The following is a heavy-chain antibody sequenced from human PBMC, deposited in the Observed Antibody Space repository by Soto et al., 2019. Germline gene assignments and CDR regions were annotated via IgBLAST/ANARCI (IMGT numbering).Heavy chain of an antibody. J-gene: IGHJ4*02. V-gene: IGHV3-21*04. CDR3: ARILCSSTSCYTFDY. CDR1: GFTFSSYS. D-gene: IGHD2-2*02. Sequence: GGSLRLSCAASGFTFSSYSMNWVRQAPGKGLEWVSSISSSSSYIYYADSVKGRFTISRDNAKNSLYLQMNSLRAEDTAVYYCARILCSSTSCYTFDYWGQGTLVTVSS. CDR2: ISSSSSYI.